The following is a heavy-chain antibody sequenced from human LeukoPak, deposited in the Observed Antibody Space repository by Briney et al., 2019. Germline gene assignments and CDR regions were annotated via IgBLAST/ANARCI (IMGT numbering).Heavy chain of an antibody. CDR2: IYYSGRT. D-gene: IGHD5/OR15-5a*01. CDR3: ARARDIVSTGFDY. CDR1: GGSISSDY. V-gene: IGHV4-59*01. Sequence: PSETLSLTCTVSGGSISSDYWSWTRQPPGKGLEWIGYIYYSGRTNYKSSLKSRVTISVDTSKNQFSLKLSSVTAADTAVYYCARARDIVSTGFDYWGQGTLVTVSS. J-gene: IGHJ4*02.